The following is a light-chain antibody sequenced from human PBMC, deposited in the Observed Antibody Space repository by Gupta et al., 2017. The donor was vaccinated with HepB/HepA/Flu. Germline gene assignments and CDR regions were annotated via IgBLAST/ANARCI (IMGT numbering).Light chain of an antibody. CDR3: QAWDSSIVV. Sequence: SYELTQSPSVSVSPGQTASITCSGDKLGEKYACWYQQKPGPSPVLVIYQDSKRPSGIPERFSGANSGNTVNLTISGTQAMDEDGYYCQAWDSSIVVFGGGTKLTVL. V-gene: IGLV3-1*01. J-gene: IGLJ2*01. CDR1: KLGEKY. CDR2: QDS.